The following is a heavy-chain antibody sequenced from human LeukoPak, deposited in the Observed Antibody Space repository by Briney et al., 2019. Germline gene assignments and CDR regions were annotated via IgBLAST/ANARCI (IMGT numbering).Heavy chain of an antibody. CDR2: IYYSGST. D-gene: IGHD2-2*01. CDR1: GGSMSSYY. J-gene: IGHJ5*01. V-gene: IGHV4-59*13. CDR3: ARDRSTSCFDS. Sequence: KTSETLSLTCTVSGGSMSSYYWSWIRQPPGKGLEWIGHIYYSGSTNYNPSLKSRVTISVDTSKNQFSLKLSSVTAADTAVYYCARDRSTSCFDSWGQGTLVTVSS.